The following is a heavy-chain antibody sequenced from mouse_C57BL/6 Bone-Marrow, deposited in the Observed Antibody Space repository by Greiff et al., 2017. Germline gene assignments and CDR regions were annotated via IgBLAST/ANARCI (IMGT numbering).Heavy chain of an antibody. D-gene: IGHD1-1*01. CDR1: GYTFTSYW. Sequence: QVQLQQPGTELVKPGASVQLSCKASGYTFTSYWMHWVKQRPGQGLEWIGNINPSNGGTNYNEKFKSKATLTVDKSSSTAYMQLSSLTSEDSSVYYCARPNYCGSSPSYFDVWGTGTTVTVSS. CDR2: INPSNGGT. J-gene: IGHJ1*03. CDR3: ARPNYCGSSPSYFDV. V-gene: IGHV1-53*01.